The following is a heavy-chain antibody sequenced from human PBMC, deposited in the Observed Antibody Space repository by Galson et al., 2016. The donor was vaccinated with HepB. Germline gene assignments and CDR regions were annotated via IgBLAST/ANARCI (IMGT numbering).Heavy chain of an antibody. CDR1: GFTVSTNY. Sequence: SLRLSCAASGFTVSTNYMSWVRQAPGKGLEWVSVIYGGGSTTYADSVKGRFTISRHNSKNTLYLQMTSLRVEDTAIYYCARDSIVGFRERGGTDVWGRGTTVIVSS. D-gene: IGHD3-10*01. CDR3: ARDSIVGFRERGGTDV. CDR2: IYGGGST. J-gene: IGHJ6*04. V-gene: IGHV3-53*01.